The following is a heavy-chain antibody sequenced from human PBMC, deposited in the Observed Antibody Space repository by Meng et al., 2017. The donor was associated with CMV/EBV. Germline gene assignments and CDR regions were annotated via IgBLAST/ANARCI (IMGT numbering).Heavy chain of an antibody. CDR2: INPNRGGT. CDR3: AKGDIVVVPAVYYYGMDV. D-gene: IGHD2-2*01. Sequence: ASVKVSCKASGYTFTGYYMHWVRQAPGQGLEWMGWINPNRGGTNYAQKFQGRVTMTRDTSISTAYMELSRLRSDDTAVYYCAKGDIVVVPAVYYYGMDVWGQGTTVTVSS. V-gene: IGHV1-2*02. J-gene: IGHJ6*02. CDR1: GYTFTGYY.